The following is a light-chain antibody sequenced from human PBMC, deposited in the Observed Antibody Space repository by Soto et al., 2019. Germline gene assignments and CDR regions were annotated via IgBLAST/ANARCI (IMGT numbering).Light chain of an antibody. CDR1: QCVSSN. CDR3: HQFNDWPRT. V-gene: IGKV3-15*01. CDR2: GAS. Sequence: EVVMTQSPATLSVSPGERATLSCRASQCVSSNLAWYQQKPGQAPRLLIYGASTRATGIPDRFSGSGSGTEFTLTISSLQSEDFAVYYCHQFNDWPRTFGQGTKVEIK. J-gene: IGKJ1*01.